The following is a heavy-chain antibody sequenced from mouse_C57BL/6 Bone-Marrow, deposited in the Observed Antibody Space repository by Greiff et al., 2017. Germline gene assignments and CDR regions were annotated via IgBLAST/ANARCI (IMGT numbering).Heavy chain of an antibody. J-gene: IGHJ2*01. Sequence: VQLQQSGAALVKPGASVKISCKASGYAFSSYWMNWVKQRPGKGLEWIGQIYPGDGDTNYNGKFKGKATLTADKSSSTVYMQLISLTSEDSAVYCCARYGSREYYFGYWGQGTTLTVAS. CDR2: IYPGDGDT. CDR3: ARYGSREYYFGY. D-gene: IGHD1-1*01. CDR1: GYAFSSYW. V-gene: IGHV1-80*01.